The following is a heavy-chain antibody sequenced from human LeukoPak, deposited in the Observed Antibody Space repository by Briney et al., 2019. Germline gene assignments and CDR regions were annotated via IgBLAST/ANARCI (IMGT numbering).Heavy chain of an antibody. J-gene: IGHJ6*02. V-gene: IGHV4-4*02. D-gene: IGHD1-26*01. Sequence: SETLSLTCAVSGGSISSSNWWTWVRQPPGKGLEWIGELFHSGTTNYNPTLKSRVTISADKSKNQFSLRLTSVTAADTAVYYCAGGSYYVYYYGMDVWGQGTTVTASS. CDR1: GGSISSSNW. CDR2: LFHSGTT. CDR3: AGGSYYVYYYGMDV.